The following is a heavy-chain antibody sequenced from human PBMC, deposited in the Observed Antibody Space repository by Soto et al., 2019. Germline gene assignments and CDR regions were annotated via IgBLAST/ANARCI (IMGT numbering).Heavy chain of an antibody. Sequence: SVKVSCKASGFTFTSSAMLWVRQARAQRRTWIGWIVVGSGNTNDGQKYQDRVTSTGDMSTSTAYMELSSLRSEDTAVYYCAADTYYGSGSYYRPGIRVHDYWGQGTLVTVSS. CDR3: AADTYYGSGSYYRPGIRVHDY. CDR1: GFTFTSSA. CDR2: IVVGSGNT. V-gene: IGHV1-58*02. J-gene: IGHJ4*02. D-gene: IGHD3-10*01.